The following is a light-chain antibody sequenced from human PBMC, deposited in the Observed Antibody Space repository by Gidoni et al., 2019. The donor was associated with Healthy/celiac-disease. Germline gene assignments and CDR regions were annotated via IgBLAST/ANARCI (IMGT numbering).Light chain of an antibody. Sequence: EIVMTQAPATLSVSPGVRATLSCRASQSVSSNLAWYQQKPGQAPRLLIYGSSTRATGIPARFIGSGSGTEFTLTISSLQSEDFAVYYCQQYNNWPPMYTFGQGTKLEIK. CDR3: QQYNNWPPMYT. CDR2: GSS. J-gene: IGKJ2*01. V-gene: IGKV3-15*01. CDR1: QSVSSN.